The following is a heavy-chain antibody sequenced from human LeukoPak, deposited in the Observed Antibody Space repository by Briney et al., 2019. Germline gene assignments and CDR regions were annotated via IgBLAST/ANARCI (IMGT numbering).Heavy chain of an antibody. D-gene: IGHD3-22*01. J-gene: IGHJ3*02. CDR3: ARPVWYYDRSAFDI. Sequence: SETLSLTCTVSGGSISSYDWSWIRQPPGKGREWVGYVYYGGSTNYNPSLKSRVTISVDTSKTQSSLKLSSVTAADPAVYFCARPVWYYDRSAFDIWGQGTMVTVSS. CDR2: VYYGGST. V-gene: IGHV4-59*08. CDR1: GGSISSYD.